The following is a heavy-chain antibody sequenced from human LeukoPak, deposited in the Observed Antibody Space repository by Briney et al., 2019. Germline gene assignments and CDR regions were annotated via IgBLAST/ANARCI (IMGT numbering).Heavy chain of an antibody. Sequence: ASVKVSCKASGYTFTSYGISWVRQAPGQGLEWMGWISAYNGNTNYAQKLQGRVAMTTDTSTSTAYMELRSLRSDDTAVYYCARSGRTRYYYDSSGFYWGQGTLVTVSS. CDR2: ISAYNGNT. V-gene: IGHV1-18*01. D-gene: IGHD3-22*01. J-gene: IGHJ4*02. CDR3: ARSGRTRYYYDSSGFY. CDR1: GYTFTSYG.